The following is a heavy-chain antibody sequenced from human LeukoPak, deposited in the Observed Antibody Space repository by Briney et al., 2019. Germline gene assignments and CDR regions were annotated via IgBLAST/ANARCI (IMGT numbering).Heavy chain of an antibody. CDR3: AGTSNYYDSSGYYTGYFDY. V-gene: IGHV1-69*05. Sequence: SVKVSCKASGGTFSSYAISWVRQAPGQGLEWMGGIIPIFGTANYAQKFQGRVTITTDESTSTAYMDLSSLRSEDTAVYYCAGTSNYYDSSGYYTGYFDYWGQGTLVTVSS. J-gene: IGHJ4*02. CDR1: GGTFSSYA. CDR2: IIPIFGTA. D-gene: IGHD3-22*01.